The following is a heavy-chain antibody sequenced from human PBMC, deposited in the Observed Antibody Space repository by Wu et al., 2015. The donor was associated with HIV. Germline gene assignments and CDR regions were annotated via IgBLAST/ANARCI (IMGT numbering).Heavy chain of an antibody. V-gene: IGHV1-2*02. Sequence: QVQLVQSGAEVTKPGASVNVSCKTSGYTFSDYYINWVRQAPGQGLEWVGWINPHNGATKYAQKFQGRVTLTRDTSLNTAYMELSSLRSDDTAIFYCATQVSIVRFDPWGQGTLVTVSS. CDR3: ATQVSIVRFDP. CDR2: INPHNGAT. D-gene: IGHD5/OR15-5a*01. J-gene: IGHJ5*02. CDR1: GYTFSDYY.